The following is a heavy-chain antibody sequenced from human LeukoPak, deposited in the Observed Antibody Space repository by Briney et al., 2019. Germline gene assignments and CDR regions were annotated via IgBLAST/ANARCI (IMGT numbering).Heavy chain of an antibody. CDR3: ARLPIYGSGSLDY. CDR2: INHSGST. V-gene: IGHV4-34*01. J-gene: IGHJ4*02. D-gene: IGHD3-10*01. Sequence: PSETLSLTCAVYGGSFSGYYWSWIRQPPGKGLEWIGEINHSGSTNYNPSLKSRVTISVDTSKNQFSLKLSSVTAADTAVYYCARLPIYGSGSLDYWGQGTLVTVSS. CDR1: GGSFSGYY.